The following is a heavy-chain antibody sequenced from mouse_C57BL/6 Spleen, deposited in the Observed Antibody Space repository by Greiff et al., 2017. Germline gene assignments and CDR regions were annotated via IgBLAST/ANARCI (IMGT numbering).Heavy chain of an antibody. J-gene: IGHJ1*03. Sequence: DVKLQESGPGLVKPSQSLSLTCSVTGYSITSGYYWNWIRQFPGNKLEWMGYISYDGSNNYNPSLKNRISITRDTSKNQFFLKLNSVTTEDTATYYGARDARYYYGSSYWYFDVWGTGTTVTVSA. CDR3: ARDARYYYGSSYWYFDV. CDR2: ISYDGSN. CDR1: GYSITSGYY. V-gene: IGHV3-6*01. D-gene: IGHD1-1*01.